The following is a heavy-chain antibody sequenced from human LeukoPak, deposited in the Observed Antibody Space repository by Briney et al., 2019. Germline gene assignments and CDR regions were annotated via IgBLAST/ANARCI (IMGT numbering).Heavy chain of an antibody. D-gene: IGHD3-9*01. Sequence: GGSEGLPCAASGFTFSSYSMNWVRQAPGKGLEWVSSISSSGTYVYYADSVKGRFTISRDNAKNSLSLQMNSLRADDAAVYYCARASSKQLAGYLPDGFDIWGQGTMVTVSS. CDR3: ARASSKQLAGYLPDGFDI. V-gene: IGHV3-21*01. CDR1: GFTFSSYS. J-gene: IGHJ3*02. CDR2: ISSSGTYV.